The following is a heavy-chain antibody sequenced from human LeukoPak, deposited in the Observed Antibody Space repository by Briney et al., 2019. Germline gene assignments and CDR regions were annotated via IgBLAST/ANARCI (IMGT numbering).Heavy chain of an antibody. CDR3: AKGDDILTGYYLYYYYGMDV. V-gene: IGHV3-23*01. Sequence: PGGSLRLSCAASGFTFSSYAMSWVGQAPGKGLEWVSAISGSGGSTYYADSVKGRFTISRDNSKNTLYLQMNSLRAEDTAVYYCAKGDDILTGYYLYYYYGMDVWGQGTTVTVSS. CDR2: ISGSGGST. D-gene: IGHD3-9*01. CDR1: GFTFSSYA. J-gene: IGHJ6*02.